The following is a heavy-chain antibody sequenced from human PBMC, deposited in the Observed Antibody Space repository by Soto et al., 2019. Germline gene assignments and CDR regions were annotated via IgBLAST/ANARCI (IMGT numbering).Heavy chain of an antibody. CDR1: DGSITGYY. CDR3: VRGDVFDI. J-gene: IGHJ3*02. V-gene: IGHV4-4*07. D-gene: IGHD3-10*01. CDR2: IYSTGNA. Sequence: QVQLQEPGPGLVKPSETLSLRCTVSDGSITGYYWGWVRQPAGKGLEWIGRIYSTGNANYNPSLKSRVTMSVDTSQNRFSLELTSVTAADTAMYYCVRGDVFDIWGRGTKVTVSS.